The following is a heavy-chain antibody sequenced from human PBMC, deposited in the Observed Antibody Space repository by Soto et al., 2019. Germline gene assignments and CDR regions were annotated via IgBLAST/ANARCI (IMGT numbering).Heavy chain of an antibody. CDR2: IIPIFGSA. D-gene: IGHD3-16*01. V-gene: IGHV1-69*12. CDR3: AKGGIRGTPMDY. Sequence: QVQLVQSGAEVKKPGSSVKVSCEASGSIFSRHAMSWVRQAPGQGLEWMGGIIPIFGSANYAQKFQGRVTITAEESTSTVYMELNSLTYEDTAIFYCAKGGIRGTPMDYSGQGGLVTVSS. CDR1: GSIFSRHA. J-gene: IGHJ4*02.